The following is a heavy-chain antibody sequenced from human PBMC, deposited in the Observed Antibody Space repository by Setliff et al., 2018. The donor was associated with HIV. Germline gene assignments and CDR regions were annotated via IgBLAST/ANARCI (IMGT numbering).Heavy chain of an antibody. CDR1: GGSISSYY. Sequence: SETLSLTCTISGGSISSYYWSWIRQPPGKGLEWIGNIHSSGSTNYNPSLKSRVTITVDTSKNQFSLKLYSVTAADTALYYCARYSSDHDAFDIWGQGTMVTVSS. J-gene: IGHJ3*02. CDR2: IHSSGST. V-gene: IGHV4-4*09. D-gene: IGHD6-19*01. CDR3: ARYSSDHDAFDI.